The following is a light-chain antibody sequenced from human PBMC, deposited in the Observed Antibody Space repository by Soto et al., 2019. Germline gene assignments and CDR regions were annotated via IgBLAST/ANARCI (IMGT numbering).Light chain of an antibody. Sequence: QSVLTQPASVSGSPGQSITISCTGTSSDVGGYNYVPWYQQHPGKAPQLMIYEVSNRPSGVSNRFSGSKSGNTASLTISGLRAEDEADYYCSSYTSSSTYVFGTGTKVTVL. V-gene: IGLV2-14*01. CDR2: EVS. J-gene: IGLJ1*01. CDR1: SSDVGGYNY. CDR3: SSYTSSSTYV.